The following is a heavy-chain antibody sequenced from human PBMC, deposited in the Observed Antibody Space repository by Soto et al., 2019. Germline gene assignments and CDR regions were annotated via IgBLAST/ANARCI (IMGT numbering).Heavy chain of an antibody. CDR1: EFSISPYW. CDR2: IKEDGSAA. J-gene: IGHJ4*02. Sequence: GSLRLSCVASEFSISPYWMSWVRQAPGKGLEWVANIKEDGSAARYVDSARDRFLISRDNTKNSLYLQMTNLRAEDTAIYYCVSDGDVCSGSDCFRHFKNWGRGTRVTVSS. CDR3: VSDGDVCSGSDCFRHFKN. V-gene: IGHV3-7*03. D-gene: IGHD5-12*01.